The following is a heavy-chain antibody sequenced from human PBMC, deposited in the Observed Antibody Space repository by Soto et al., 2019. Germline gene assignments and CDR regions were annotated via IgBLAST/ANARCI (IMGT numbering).Heavy chain of an antibody. J-gene: IGHJ6*02. V-gene: IGHV3-13*05. CDR2: ISAAGDP. CDR3: ARTDSDFYGLDV. Sequence: ESGGGLVQPGGSLRLSCEASGFTFRNYDMHWVRQGTGKGLEWVSGISAAGDPDYADSVEGRFTISRENAQNSFFLQMNSLRGGDPAVYYCARTDSDFYGLDVWGQGTTVIVSS. CDR1: GFTFRNYD. D-gene: IGHD4-4*01.